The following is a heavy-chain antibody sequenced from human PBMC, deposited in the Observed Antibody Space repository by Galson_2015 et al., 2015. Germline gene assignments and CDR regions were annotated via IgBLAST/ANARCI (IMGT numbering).Heavy chain of an antibody. D-gene: IGHD4-11*01. CDR2: LSATGGST. V-gene: IGHV3-23*01. Sequence: SLRLSCAASGFTFSSYAMSWVRQAPGTGLEWVSSLSATGGSTYYADSVKGRFTISRDKSTNTLYLQMDSLTADDTAVYYCAQAPTSHSRTGCFASRGPGTRVPLSS. CDR3: AQAPTSHSRTGCFAS. CDR1: GFTFSSYA. J-gene: IGHJ4*02.